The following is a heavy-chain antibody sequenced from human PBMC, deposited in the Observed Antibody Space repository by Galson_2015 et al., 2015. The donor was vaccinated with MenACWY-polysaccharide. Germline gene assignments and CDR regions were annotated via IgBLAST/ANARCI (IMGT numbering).Heavy chain of an antibody. CDR2: MSYSGSA. D-gene: IGHD2/OR15-2a*01. CDR1: GGSVTSGTYY. J-gene: IGHJ5*02. Sequence: ETLSLTCTVSGGSVTSGTYYWGWLRQSPGKGLEWIGYMSYSGSANYNPSLRSRVTISIDTSKNQFSLRLTSVTAADTAMYYCAREPTYNRSFGWFDPWGQGTLVTVPS. CDR3: AREPTYNRSFGWFDP. V-gene: IGHV4-61*01.